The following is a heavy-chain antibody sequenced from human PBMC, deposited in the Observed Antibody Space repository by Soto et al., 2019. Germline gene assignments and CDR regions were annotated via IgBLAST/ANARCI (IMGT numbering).Heavy chain of an antibody. V-gene: IGHV4-34*01. CDR2: INHSGST. D-gene: IGHD6-19*01. Sequence: QVQLQQWGAGLLKPSETLSLTCAVYGGSFSGYYWSWIRQPPGKGLEWIGEINHSGSTNYNPSLKSRVTISVDTYKKQFSLKLSSVTAADTAVYYCATHYPGIAVAPLDYWGQGTLVTVSS. J-gene: IGHJ4*02. CDR1: GGSFSGYY. CDR3: ATHYPGIAVAPLDY.